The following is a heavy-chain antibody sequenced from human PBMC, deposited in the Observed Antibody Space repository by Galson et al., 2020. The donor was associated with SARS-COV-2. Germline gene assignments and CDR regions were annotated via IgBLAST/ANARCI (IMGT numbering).Heavy chain of an antibody. V-gene: IGHV1-58*02. CDR2: IVVGSSNT. Sequence: SVKVSCKASGFTFTSSAIQWVRQARGQRLEWIGWIVVGSSNTNYAQKFQERVTITRDMSTSTAYMEVSSLRSEDTAVYYCAATTTVTSTGYYGMDVWGQGTTVTVSS. CDR3: AATTTVTSTGYYGMDV. CDR1: GFTFTSSA. D-gene: IGHD4-17*01. J-gene: IGHJ6*02.